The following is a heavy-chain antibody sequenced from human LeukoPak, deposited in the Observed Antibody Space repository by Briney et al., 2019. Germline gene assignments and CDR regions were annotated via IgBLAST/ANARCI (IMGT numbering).Heavy chain of an antibody. CDR2: IIPIFGTA. V-gene: IGHV1-69*06. CDR1: GGTFSSYA. Sequence: SVKVSCKASGGTFSSYAIGWVRQAPGQGLEWMGGIIPIFGTANYAQKFQGRVTITADKSTSTAYTELSSLRSEDTAVYYCARDPEIYCSGGSCIDYWGQGTLVTVSS. J-gene: IGHJ4*02. D-gene: IGHD2-15*01. CDR3: ARDPEIYCSGGSCIDY.